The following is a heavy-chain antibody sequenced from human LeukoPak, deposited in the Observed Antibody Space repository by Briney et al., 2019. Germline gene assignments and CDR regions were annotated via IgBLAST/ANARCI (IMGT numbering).Heavy chain of an antibody. J-gene: IGHJ3*02. CDR3: AREVVVTARLTWDAFDI. CDR2: IFYSGST. Sequence: SETLSLTCNISGGSMKNYYWSWIRQPPGKGLEWIGYIFYSGSTYYNPSLKSRVTISVDTSKNQFSLKLSSVTAADTAVYYCAREVVVTARLTWDAFDIWGQGTMVTVSS. V-gene: IGHV4-59*12. CDR1: GGSMKNYY. D-gene: IGHD2-21*02.